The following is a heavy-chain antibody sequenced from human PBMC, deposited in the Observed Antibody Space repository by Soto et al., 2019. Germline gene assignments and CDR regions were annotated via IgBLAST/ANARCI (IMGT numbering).Heavy chain of an antibody. Sequence: PGGSLRLSCAASGFTFSSYAMHWVRQAPGKGLEWVAVISYDGSNKYYADPVKGRFTISRDNSKNTLYLQMNSLRAEDTAVYYCARVPWGYCSSTSCYTRQPYGMDVWGQGTTVTVSS. CDR3: ARVPWGYCSSTSCYTRQPYGMDV. CDR2: ISYDGSNK. CDR1: GFTFSSYA. D-gene: IGHD2-2*02. V-gene: IGHV3-30-3*01. J-gene: IGHJ6*02.